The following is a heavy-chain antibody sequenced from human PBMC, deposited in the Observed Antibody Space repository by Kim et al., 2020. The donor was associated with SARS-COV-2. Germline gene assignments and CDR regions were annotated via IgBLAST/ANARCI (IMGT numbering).Heavy chain of an antibody. J-gene: IGHJ4*02. V-gene: IGHV3-23*01. Sequence: SVKGRFTISRDNSKNTLYLQMNSLRAEDTAVYYCAKDHRWLVPSGVFFDYWGQGTLVTVSS. CDR3: AKDHRWLVPSGVFFDY. D-gene: IGHD6-19*01.